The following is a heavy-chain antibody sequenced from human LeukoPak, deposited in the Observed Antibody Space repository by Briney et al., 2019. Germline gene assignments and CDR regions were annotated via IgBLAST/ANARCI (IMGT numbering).Heavy chain of an antibody. D-gene: IGHD2-15*01. CDR1: GFTFSSYS. V-gene: IGHV3-21*01. J-gene: IGHJ4*02. CDR2: ISSSSSYI. CDR3: ARDHEWGYYFDY. Sequence: PGGSLRLSCAASGFTFSSYSMNWVRQAPGKGLEWVSSISSSSSYIYYADSVKGRFTISRDNAKNSLYLQMNSLRAEDTAVYYCARDHEWGYYFDYWGQGTLVTVSS.